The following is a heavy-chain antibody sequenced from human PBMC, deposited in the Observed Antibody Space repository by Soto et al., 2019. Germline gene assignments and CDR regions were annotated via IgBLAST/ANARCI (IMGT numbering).Heavy chain of an antibody. CDR3: ARVTTVNAIDY. CDR1: GGSFSGYY. J-gene: IGHJ4*02. D-gene: IGHD4-17*01. V-gene: IGHV4-34*01. CDR2: INHSGST. Sequence: SETLSLTCAVYGGSFSGYYWSWIRQPPGKGLEWIGEINHSGSTNYNPSLKSRVTISVDTSKNQFSLKLSSVTAADTAVYYCARVTTVNAIDYWGQGTLVTVSS.